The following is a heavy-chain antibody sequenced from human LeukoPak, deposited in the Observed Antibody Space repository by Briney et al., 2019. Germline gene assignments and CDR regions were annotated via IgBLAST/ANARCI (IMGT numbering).Heavy chain of an antibody. Sequence: ASVKVSCKASGYTFTTYAMHLGRPAPGQRLEGMGWINAGNGNTKYSQKFQGRVTFTRDTSASTAYVELSSLRSEDTAVYYCARDLGVVVIPTGEYYFDYWGQGTLVSVSS. CDR3: ARDLGVVVIPTGEYYFDY. V-gene: IGHV1-3*01. CDR2: INAGNGNT. D-gene: IGHD3-22*01. J-gene: IGHJ4*02. CDR1: GYTFTTYA.